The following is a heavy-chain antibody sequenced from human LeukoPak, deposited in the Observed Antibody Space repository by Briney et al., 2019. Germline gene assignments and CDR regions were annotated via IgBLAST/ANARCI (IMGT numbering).Heavy chain of an antibody. CDR3: ARSLIYSGYDYYFDY. J-gene: IGHJ4*02. V-gene: IGHV4-39*01. D-gene: IGHD5-12*01. Sequence: SWETLSLTCTVSGGSISSSSYYWGWIRQPPGKGLEWIGSIYYSGSTYYNPSLKSRVTISVDTSKTQFSLKLSSVTAADTAVYYCARSLIYSGYDYYFDYWGQGTLVTVS. CDR2: IYYSGST. CDR1: GGSISSSSYY.